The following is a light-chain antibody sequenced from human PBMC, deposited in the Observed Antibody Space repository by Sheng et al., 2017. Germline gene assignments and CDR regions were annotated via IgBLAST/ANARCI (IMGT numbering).Light chain of an antibody. CDR2: DAS. V-gene: IGKV3-11*01. Sequence: EIVLTQSPATLSLSPGERATLSCRASQNVNNYLAWYQQKPGQAPRLLIYDASNRATGIPARFSGSGSGTDFTLTISSLEPEDFAVYYCQQYGSSPRLTFGGGTKVEIK. J-gene: IGKJ4*01. CDR3: QQYGSSPRLT. CDR1: QNVNNY.